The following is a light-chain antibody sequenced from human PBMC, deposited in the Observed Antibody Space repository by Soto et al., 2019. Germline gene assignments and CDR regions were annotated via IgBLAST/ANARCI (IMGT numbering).Light chain of an antibody. CDR1: QDISNS. V-gene: IGKV1-33*01. J-gene: IGKJ4*01. CDR3: QQYHNLLT. Sequence: DIQMTQSPSSLSAYVGDRVTITCQASQDISNSLNWYQQKSGEAPKLLIYDASNLETGVPSRFSGSGSGTDFTFTISSLQPEDIATYYCQQYHNLLTFGGGTKVEI. CDR2: DAS.